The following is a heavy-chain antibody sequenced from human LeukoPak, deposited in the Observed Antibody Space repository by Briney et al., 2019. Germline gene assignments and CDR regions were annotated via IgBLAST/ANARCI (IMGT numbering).Heavy chain of an antibody. CDR2: INHSGTT. CDR1: SGSITSSNY. Sequence: SGTLSLTCAVSSGSITSSNYWGWVRQPPGKGLEWIGEINHSGTTNYNPSLRSRVTISVDKSKNQFSLELSSVTAADTAVYYCARGVVIAPQTFDYWGQGTLVTVSS. J-gene: IGHJ4*02. CDR3: ARGVVIAPQTFDY. V-gene: IGHV4-4*02. D-gene: IGHD2-21*01.